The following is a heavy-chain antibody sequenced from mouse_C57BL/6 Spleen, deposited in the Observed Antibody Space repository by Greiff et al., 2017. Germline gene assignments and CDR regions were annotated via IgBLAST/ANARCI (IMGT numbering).Heavy chain of an antibody. CDR2: IRSKSNNYAT. CDR3: VRHAAGYYAMDY. CDR1: GFSFNTYA. Sequence: EVQRVESGGGLVQPKGSLKLSCAASGFSFNTYAMNWVRQAPGKGLEWVARIRSKSNNYATYYADSVKDRFTISRDDSESMLYLQMNNLKTEDTAMYYCVRHAAGYYAMDYWGQGTSVTVSS. J-gene: IGHJ4*01. V-gene: IGHV10-1*01.